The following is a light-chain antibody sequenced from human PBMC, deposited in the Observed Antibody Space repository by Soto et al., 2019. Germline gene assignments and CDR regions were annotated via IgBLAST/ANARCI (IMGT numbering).Light chain of an antibody. J-gene: IGKJ4*01. CDR2: GAS. CDR3: QQYNNWPRG. CDR1: QSVSSN. Sequence: EIVMTQSPATLSVSPGERATLSCGASQSVSSNLAWYQQKPGQAPRLLIYGASTRATGIPARFSGSGSGTEFTLTISSLQSEDFAVYYCQQYNNWPRGFGGGTKVEIK. V-gene: IGKV3-15*01.